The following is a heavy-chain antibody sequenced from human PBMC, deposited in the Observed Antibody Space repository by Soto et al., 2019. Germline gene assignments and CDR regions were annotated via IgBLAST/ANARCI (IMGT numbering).Heavy chain of an antibody. V-gene: IGHV4-59*01. CDR2: IYYSGST. Sequence: SETLSLTCTVSGGSISSYYWSWIRQPPGKGLEWIGYIYYSGSTNYNPSLKSRVTISVDTSKNQFSLKLSSVTAADTAVYYCARGSTCGGDCYPFDYWGQGTLVTVSS. D-gene: IGHD2-21*02. CDR3: ARGSTCGGDCYPFDY. CDR1: GGSISSYY. J-gene: IGHJ4*02.